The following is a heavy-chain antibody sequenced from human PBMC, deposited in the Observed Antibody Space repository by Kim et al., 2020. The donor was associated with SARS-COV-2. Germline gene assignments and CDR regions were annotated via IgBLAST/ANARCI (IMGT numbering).Heavy chain of an antibody. V-gene: IGHV3-23*01. CDR1: GFTFINYA. CDR3: AKRYCTGVSCYRTIDY. D-gene: IGHD2-8*02. Sequence: GGSLRLSCATSGFTFINYAMAWVRQAPGEGLEWVSTIDGSGVDTYYADSVKGRFTISRDNSKNTVFLRMNRLRADDTALYYCAKRYCTGVSCYRTIDYWGQGTRVTVSS. CDR2: IDGSGVDT. J-gene: IGHJ4*02.